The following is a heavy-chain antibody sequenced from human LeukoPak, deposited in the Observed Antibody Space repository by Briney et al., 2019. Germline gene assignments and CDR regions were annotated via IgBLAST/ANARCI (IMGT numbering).Heavy chain of an antibody. CDR3: AGEDIRLDYFDY. CDR2: ISGSGVTM. J-gene: IGHJ4*02. Sequence: GGSLRLSCAASGFTFSDYYMSWIRQAPGRGLEWVSYISGSGVTMYYADSVKGRFTISRDDAKNSLYLQMNSLRAEDTAVYYCAGEDIRLDYFDYWGQGTLVTVSS. CDR1: GFTFSDYY. V-gene: IGHV3-11*04. D-gene: IGHD6-19*01.